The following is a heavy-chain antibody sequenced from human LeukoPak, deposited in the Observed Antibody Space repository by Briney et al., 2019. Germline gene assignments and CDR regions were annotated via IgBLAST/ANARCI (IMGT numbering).Heavy chain of an antibody. CDR2: ISYDGTNK. CDR3: AKDWAPYCGGDCYFNY. V-gene: IGHV3-30*18. Sequence: GGSLRLSCAASGFTFSNAWMSWVRQAPGKGPEWVAVISYDGTNKNYADSVKGRFTISRDSSKNTVYLQMNSLRVEDTAVYYCAKDWAPYCGGDCYFNYWGQGTLVTVSS. J-gene: IGHJ4*02. D-gene: IGHD2-21*02. CDR1: GFTFSNAW.